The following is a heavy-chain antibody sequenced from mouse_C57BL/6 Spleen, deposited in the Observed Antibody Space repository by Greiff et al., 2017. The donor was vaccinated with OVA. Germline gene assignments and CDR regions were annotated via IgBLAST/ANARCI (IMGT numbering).Heavy chain of an antibody. D-gene: IGHD1-1*01. J-gene: IGHJ1*03. Sequence: DVHLVESEGGLVQPGSSMKLSCTASGFTFSDYYMAWVRQVPEKGLEWVANINYDGSSTYYLDSLKSRFIISRDNAKNILYLQMSSLKSEDTATYYCAREDGSSPYWYFDVWGTGTTVTVSS. V-gene: IGHV5-16*01. CDR3: AREDGSSPYWYFDV. CDR2: INYDGSST. CDR1: GFTFSDYY.